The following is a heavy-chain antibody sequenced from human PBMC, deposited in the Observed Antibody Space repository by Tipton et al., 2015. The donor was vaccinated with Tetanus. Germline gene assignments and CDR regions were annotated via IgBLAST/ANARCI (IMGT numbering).Heavy chain of an antibody. V-gene: IGHV3-7*01. CDR2: INQDGSAE. Sequence: SLRLSCEASGFTFSSHWMSWVRQVPGKGLEWVANINQDGSAEFYVDSVKGRFTISRDNAKNSLFLEMNSLRADDTAVYYCVSGSALDYWGQGTLITVSS. J-gene: IGHJ4*02. D-gene: IGHD6-25*01. CDR1: GFTFSSHW. CDR3: VSGSALDY.